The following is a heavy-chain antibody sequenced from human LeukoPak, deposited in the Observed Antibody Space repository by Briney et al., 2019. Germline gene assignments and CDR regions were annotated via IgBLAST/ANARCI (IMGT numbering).Heavy chain of an antibody. V-gene: IGHV1-2*02. CDR3: ARDHSSSSGYFDY. D-gene: IGHD6-6*01. CDR2: INPNSGDT. Sequence: ASVKVSCKASGYTFTGYYMHWVRQAPGQGLEWMGWINPNSGDTNYAEKFQGRVTMTRDTSISTAYMDLRRLRSDDAAVYYCARDHSSSSGYFDYWGQGTLVTVSS. CDR1: GYTFTGYY. J-gene: IGHJ4*02.